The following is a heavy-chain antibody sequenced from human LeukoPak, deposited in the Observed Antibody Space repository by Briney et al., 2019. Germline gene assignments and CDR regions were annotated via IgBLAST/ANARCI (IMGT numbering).Heavy chain of an antibody. J-gene: IGHJ4*02. D-gene: IGHD3-22*01. CDR1: GASISRGSHY. Sequence: SETLSLTCTVSGASISRGSHYWSWIRQPAGKGLEWIGRIYTIGNTNYSPSLWRRVTISVDTSKNQFSLRLHSVTAADTAVYYCARDRSYYSDTGTDYWGQGALVTVSS. CDR2: IYTIGNT. CDR3: ARDRSYYSDTGTDY. V-gene: IGHV4-61*02.